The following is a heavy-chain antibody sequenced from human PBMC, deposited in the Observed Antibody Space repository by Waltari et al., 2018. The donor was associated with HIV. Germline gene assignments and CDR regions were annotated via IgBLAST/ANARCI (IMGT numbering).Heavy chain of an antibody. CDR1: DFSFGSFW. V-gene: IGHV3-7*03. CDR2: IQPAGNEK. Sequence: DGQLMESGGGLVQPGGSLRLSCVGTDFSFGSFWMTWVRQAPGKGREWVAKIQPAGNEKYYVDAVKGRFTVSRDNARNSLYLDMDNMRAEDTAMYYCATNGDWSFDVWGQGTKVTVSP. J-gene: IGHJ3*01. CDR3: ATNGDWSFDV. D-gene: IGHD3-9*01.